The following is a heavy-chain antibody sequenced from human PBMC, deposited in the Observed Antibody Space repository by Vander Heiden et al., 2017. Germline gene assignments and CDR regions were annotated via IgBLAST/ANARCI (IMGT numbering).Heavy chain of an antibody. CDR2: INNIGST. Sequence: QVHLQPWGAGLLKPSGTLSLTCAVYGGSFSGYYWIWIRQSPGKGLQWIGKINNIGSTDYNPSLKSRVTWSVDTSKNQFSRKLNSVTAADTAVYYWARESVAGGLGPDYWGQGALVTVSS. D-gene: IGHD2-15*01. V-gene: IGHV4-34*02. J-gene: IGHJ4*02. CDR1: GGSFSGYY. CDR3: ARESVAGGLGPDY.